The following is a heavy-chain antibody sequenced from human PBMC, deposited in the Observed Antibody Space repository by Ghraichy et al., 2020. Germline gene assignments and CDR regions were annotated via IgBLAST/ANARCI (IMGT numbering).Heavy chain of an antibody. CDR3: AKAHPVRSSSYFFAN. CDR2: IRSDGSNK. CDR1: GFTFRSYG. V-gene: IGHV3-30*02. D-gene: IGHD6-6*01. Sequence: LSLTCAASGFTFRSYGMHWVRQAPGKGLEWVAFIRSDGSNKYYADSVKGRLTISRDNSNSTLYLQMNSLRAEDTAVYYCAKAHPVRSSSYFFANWGQGPLVSVSS. J-gene: IGHJ4*02.